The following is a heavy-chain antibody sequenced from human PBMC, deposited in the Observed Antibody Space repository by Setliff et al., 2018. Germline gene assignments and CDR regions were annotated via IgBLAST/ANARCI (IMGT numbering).Heavy chain of an antibody. Sequence: ASVKVSCKASGYTFTSYGISWVRQAPGQGLEWVGWISAYNGNTNYAQKLQGRVTMTTDTSTSTAYMELRSLRSDDTAVYYCARDLGGLHLTMYHFDYWGQGTLVTVSS. CDR3: ARDLGGLHLTMYHFDY. V-gene: IGHV1-18*01. D-gene: IGHD3-10*02. J-gene: IGHJ4*02. CDR1: GYTFTSYG. CDR2: ISAYNGNT.